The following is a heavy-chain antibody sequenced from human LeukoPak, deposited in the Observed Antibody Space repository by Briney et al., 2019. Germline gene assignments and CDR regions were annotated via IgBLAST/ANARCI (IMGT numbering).Heavy chain of an antibody. CDR1: GVTFSTYT. CDR3: ARDVSGSYNHWFGP. J-gene: IGHJ5*02. V-gene: IGHV3-48*04. D-gene: IGHD1-26*01. Sequence: GGSLRLSCAASGVTFSTYTMNWVRQAPGKGLEWISYISSSSTTIYYADSVKGRFTISRDNAKNSLYLQMNSLRAEDTAVYYCARDVSGSYNHWFGPWGQGTLVTVSS. CDR2: ISSSSTTI.